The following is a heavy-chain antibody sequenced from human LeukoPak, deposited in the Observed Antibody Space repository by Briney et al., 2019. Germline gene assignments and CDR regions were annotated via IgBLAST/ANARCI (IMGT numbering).Heavy chain of an antibody. D-gene: IGHD2-2*01. V-gene: IGHV3-53*01. Sequence: GGSLRLSCAASGFTFSSYAMSWVRQAPGKGLEWVSVIYSGGSTYYADSVKGRFTISRDNSKNTLYLQMNSLRAEDTAVYYCARAREEVPAAPFDYWGQGTLVTVSS. CDR1: GFTFSSYA. CDR2: IYSGGST. CDR3: ARAREEVPAAPFDY. J-gene: IGHJ4*02.